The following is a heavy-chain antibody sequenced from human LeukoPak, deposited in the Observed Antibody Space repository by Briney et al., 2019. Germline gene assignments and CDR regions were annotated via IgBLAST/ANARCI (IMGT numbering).Heavy chain of an antibody. J-gene: IGHJ5*02. Sequence: ASVKVSCKASGGTFSSYAISWVRQAPGQGLERMGGIIPIFGTANYAQKFQGRVTITADESTSTAYMELSSLRSEDTAVYYCASTDAGYSSSWRLGWFDPWGQGTLVTVSS. CDR3: ASTDAGYSSSWRLGWFDP. D-gene: IGHD6-13*01. CDR2: IIPIFGTA. V-gene: IGHV1-69*13. CDR1: GGTFSSYA.